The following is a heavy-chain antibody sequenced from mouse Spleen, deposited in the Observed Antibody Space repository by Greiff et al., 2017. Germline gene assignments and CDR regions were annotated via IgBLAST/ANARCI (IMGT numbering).Heavy chain of an antibody. CDR3: ARYSPEAMDY. CDR1: GYSFTSYY. Sequence: QVQLKESGPELVKPGASVKISCKASGYSFTSYYIHWVKQRPGQGLEWIGWIYPGSGNTKYNEKFKGKATLTADTSSSTAYMQLSSLTSGDSAVYYCARYSPEAMDYWGQGTSVTVSS. J-gene: IGHJ4*01. V-gene: IGHV1-66*01. CDR2: IYPGSGNT.